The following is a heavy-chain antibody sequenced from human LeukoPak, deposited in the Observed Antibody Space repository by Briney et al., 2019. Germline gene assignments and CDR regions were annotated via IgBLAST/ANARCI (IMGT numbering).Heavy chain of an antibody. J-gene: IGHJ3*02. V-gene: IGHV4-59*01. D-gene: IGHD3-10*01. CDR2: IDDSGNT. CDR3: ARSDYHNSGSHTVFDAFDI. Sequence: SETLSLTCAVSGGSISRYYWSWIRRPPGKGLEWIGYIDDSGNTNYNPSLKSQATISVDKSKNQFSLKLSFVTAADTAMHYCARSDYHNSGSHTVFDAFDIWGQGTRVTVSS. CDR1: GGSISRYY.